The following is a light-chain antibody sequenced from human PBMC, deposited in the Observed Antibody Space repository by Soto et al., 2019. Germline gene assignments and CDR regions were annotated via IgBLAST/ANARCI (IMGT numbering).Light chain of an antibody. CDR2: DAS. CDR1: QSVTTS. V-gene: IGKV3-11*01. Sequence: EIVFTQSPSTLSLSPGERATLSCRASQSVTTSLAWYQQKPGQAPRLLVYDASNRATGIPTRFSGSGSGTDFTLTISRLEPEDFATYYCQQYKSYWTSCQGTMV. CDR3: QQYKSYWT. J-gene: IGKJ1*01.